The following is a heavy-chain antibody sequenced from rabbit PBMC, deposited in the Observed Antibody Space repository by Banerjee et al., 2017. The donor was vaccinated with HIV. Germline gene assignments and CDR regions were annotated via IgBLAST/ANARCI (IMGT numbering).Heavy chain of an antibody. CDR3: ARTYPGSSYFYGMNL. D-gene: IGHD8-1*01. CDR2: IYAGSSGST. Sequence: QSLEESGGDLVKPGASLTLTCTASGFSFSSSYYMCWVRQAPGKGLEWIACIYAGSSGSTYYASWAKGRFTVSKTSSTTVTLQMTSLTAADMATYFCARTYPGSSYFYGMNLWGQGTLVTVS. J-gene: IGHJ6*01. CDR1: GFSFSSSYY. V-gene: IGHV1S40*01.